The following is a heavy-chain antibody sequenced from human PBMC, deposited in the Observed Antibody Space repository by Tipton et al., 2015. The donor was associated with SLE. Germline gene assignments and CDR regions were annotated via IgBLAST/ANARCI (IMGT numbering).Heavy chain of an antibody. CDR3: ARAGGSTIFGAV. J-gene: IGHJ4*02. CDR1: GYSFFNHD. D-gene: IGHD3-3*01. V-gene: IGHV1-18*01. Sequence: QLVQSGAEVKKPGASVKVSCTASGYSFFNHDISWVRQAPGQGLEWMGWISPYNGDTKYAQKFQGRFTMTTDTSTNTAYMELRSLRSDDTALYYCARAGGSTIFGAVWGQGTLVTVSS. CDR2: ISPYNGDT.